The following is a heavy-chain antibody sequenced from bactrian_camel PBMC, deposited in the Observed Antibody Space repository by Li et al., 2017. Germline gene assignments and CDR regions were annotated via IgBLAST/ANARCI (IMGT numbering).Heavy chain of an antibody. V-gene: IGHV3S40*01. D-gene: IGHD2*01. CDR2: IVSGGVTT. CDR1: GFTFARYS. CDR3: TTSILAAVTF. Sequence: DVQLVESGGGLVQPGGSLRLSCVASGFTFARYSMTWVRQAPGKGLEWVSAIVSGGVTTYYGDSVKGRFTVSRDNAKSTLYLQLNNLKTEDTAMYYCTTSILAAVTFWGQGTQVTVS. J-gene: IGHJ4*01.